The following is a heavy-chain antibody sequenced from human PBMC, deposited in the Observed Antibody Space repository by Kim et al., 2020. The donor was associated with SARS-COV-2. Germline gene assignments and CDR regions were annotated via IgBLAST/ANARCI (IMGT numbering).Heavy chain of an antibody. D-gene: IGHD1-20*01. Sequence: TSYKQPRKSRVTISINTSRNQLSLRLSSVTAPDTALYYCARHGHNHYYDYWGQGTLVTVSS. CDR3: ARHGHNHYYDY. V-gene: IGHV4-39*01. CDR2: T. J-gene: IGHJ4*02.